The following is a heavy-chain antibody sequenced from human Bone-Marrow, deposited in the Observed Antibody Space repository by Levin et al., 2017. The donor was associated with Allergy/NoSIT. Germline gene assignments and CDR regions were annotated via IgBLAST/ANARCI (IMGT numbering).Heavy chain of an antibody. CDR2: INHSGST. Sequence: GSLRLSCAVYGGSFSGYYWSWIRQPPGKGLEWIGEINHSGSTNYNPSLKSRVTISVDTSKNQFSLKLSSVTAADTAVYYCARPMDYWGQGTLVTVSS. CDR3: ARPMDY. CDR1: GGSFSGYY. J-gene: IGHJ4*02. V-gene: IGHV4-34*01.